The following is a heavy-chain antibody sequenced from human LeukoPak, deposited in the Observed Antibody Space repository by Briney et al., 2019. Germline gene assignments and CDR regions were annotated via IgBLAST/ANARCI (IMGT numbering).Heavy chain of an antibody. CDR3: ASARYYYGSGSYPHYYMDV. CDR1: GGTFSSYA. CDR2: IIPIFGTA. D-gene: IGHD3-10*01. Sequence: SVKVSCKASGGTFSSYAISWVRQAPGQGLEWMGGIIPIFGTANYAQKFQGRVTITADESTSTAYMELSSLRSEDTAVYYCASARYYYGSGSYPHYYMDVWGKGTTVTISS. V-gene: IGHV1-69*01. J-gene: IGHJ6*03.